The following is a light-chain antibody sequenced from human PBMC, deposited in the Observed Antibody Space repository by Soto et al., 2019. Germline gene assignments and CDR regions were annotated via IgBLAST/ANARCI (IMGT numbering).Light chain of an antibody. CDR2: GAS. CDR1: QSVSGN. CDR3: QQYNNWPRT. V-gene: IGKV3-15*01. J-gene: IGKJ1*01. Sequence: EIVMTQSPATLSVSPGGRATLSCRASQSVSGNLAWYQQKPGQAPRLLIYGASTGATGIPARFSGSGSGTEFTLTIRSLQSEDFAVYYCQQYNNWPRTFGQGTKVEIK.